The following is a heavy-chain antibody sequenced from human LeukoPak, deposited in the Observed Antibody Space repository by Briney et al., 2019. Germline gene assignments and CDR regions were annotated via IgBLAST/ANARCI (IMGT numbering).Heavy chain of an antibody. D-gene: IGHD3-16*01. CDR1: GITVSSNY. Sequence: PGGALRLSCAASGITVSSNYICWVRQAPGKGLDWVSVVASDASTKYADSVKGRFAICRDNSKNTLYLQMNSLRAEDTGVYYCAKATVGGSADWGQGTLVTVSS. CDR2: VASDAST. CDR3: AKATVGGSAD. V-gene: IGHV3-53*01. J-gene: IGHJ4*02.